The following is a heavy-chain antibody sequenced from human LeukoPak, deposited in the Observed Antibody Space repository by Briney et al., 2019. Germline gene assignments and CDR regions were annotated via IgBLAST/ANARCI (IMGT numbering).Heavy chain of an antibody. Sequence: GGSLRLSCAASGFTFSSYAMHWVRQAPGKGLEWVAVISYDGSNKYYADSVKGRFTISRDNSKNTLYLQMNSLRAEDTAVYYCARDLEEGLGFDYWGQGTLVTVSS. CDR3: ARDLEEGLGFDY. V-gene: IGHV3-30-3*01. CDR1: GFTFSSYA. D-gene: IGHD3/OR15-3a*01. J-gene: IGHJ4*02. CDR2: ISYDGSNK.